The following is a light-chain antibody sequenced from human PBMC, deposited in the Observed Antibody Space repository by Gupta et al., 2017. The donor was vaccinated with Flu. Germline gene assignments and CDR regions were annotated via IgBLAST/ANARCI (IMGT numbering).Light chain of an antibody. CDR3: QKCNSAPALI. V-gene: IGKV1-27*01. Sequence: DIQMTQSPSSLSASVGDRVTITRRASQDIRNYLAWYQQKPGTAPKLLIYGASTLQSGVSSRFTGSGSGTDFTLTISSLQPEDVATYYCQKCNSAPALIFGGGTKVEIK. J-gene: IGKJ4*01. CDR2: GAS. CDR1: QDIRNY.